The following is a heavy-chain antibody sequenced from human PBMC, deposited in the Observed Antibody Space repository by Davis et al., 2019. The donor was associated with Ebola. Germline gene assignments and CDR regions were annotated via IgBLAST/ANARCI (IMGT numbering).Heavy chain of an antibody. V-gene: IGHV3-48*02. CDR3: ARDSTTVVSQKQFDY. D-gene: IGHD4-23*01. Sequence: GESLKISCTASGFTFGTYAMNWVRQAPGKGLEWVSYISSSSSTIYYADSVKGRFTISRDNAKNSLYLQMNSLRDEDTAVYYCARDSTTVVSQKQFDYWGQGTLVTVSS. CDR1: GFTFGTYA. J-gene: IGHJ4*02. CDR2: ISSSSSTI.